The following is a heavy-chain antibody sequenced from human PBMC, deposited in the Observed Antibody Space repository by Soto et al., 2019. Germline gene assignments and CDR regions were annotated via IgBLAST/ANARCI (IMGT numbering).Heavy chain of an antibody. J-gene: IGHJ3*02. D-gene: IGHD3-3*01. CDR3: AREPAESILRGDDAFDI. Sequence: SETLSLTCTVSGGSISSGGYYWSWIRQHPGKGLEWIGYIYYSGSTYYNPSLKSRVTISVDTSKNQFSLKLSSVTAADTAVYYCAREPAESILRGDDAFDIWGQGTMVTVSS. V-gene: IGHV4-31*03. CDR2: IYYSGST. CDR1: GGSISSGGYY.